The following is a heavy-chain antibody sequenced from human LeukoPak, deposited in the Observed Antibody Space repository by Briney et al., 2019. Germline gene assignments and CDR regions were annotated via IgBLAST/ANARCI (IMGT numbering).Heavy chain of an antibody. J-gene: IGHJ4*02. Sequence: GGSLRLSCAASDFTVSSNYMSWVRQAPGKGLEWVANIKQDGSEKFYVDSVKGRFTISRDNAKNSVYLQMNSLTAEDTAVYYCARQSHGYILFDYWGQGTLVTVSS. CDR2: IKQDGSEK. CDR1: DFTVSSNY. CDR3: ARQSHGYILFDY. D-gene: IGHD5-24*01. V-gene: IGHV3-7*04.